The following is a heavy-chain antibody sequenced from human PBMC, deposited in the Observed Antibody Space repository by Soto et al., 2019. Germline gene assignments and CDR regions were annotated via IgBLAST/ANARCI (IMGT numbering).Heavy chain of an antibody. J-gene: IGHJ6*02. Sequence: SVKVSCKASGFTFTSSAVQWVRQARGQRLEWIGWIVVGSGNTNYAQKFQERVTITRDMSTSTAYMELSSLRSEDTAVYYCAAGGEVSYYYYYGMDVWGHGTTVTVSS. CDR3: AAGGEVSYYYYYGMDV. CDR1: GFTFTSSA. CDR2: IVVGSGNT. D-gene: IGHD1-20*01. V-gene: IGHV1-58*01.